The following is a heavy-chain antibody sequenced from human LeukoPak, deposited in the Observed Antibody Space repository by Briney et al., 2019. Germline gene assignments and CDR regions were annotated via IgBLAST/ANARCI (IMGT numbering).Heavy chain of an antibody. V-gene: IGHV4-4*07. CDR3: ARDRGFYYGSGSPNWFDP. CDR1: GGSISSYY. J-gene: IGHJ5*02. D-gene: IGHD3-10*01. CDR2: IYTSGST. Sequence: SETLSLTCTVSGGSISSYYWSWIRQPAGKGLEWIGRIYTSGSTNYNPSLKSRVTMSVDTSKNQFSLRLSSVTAADTAVYYCARDRGFYYGSGSPNWFDPWGQGTLVTVSS.